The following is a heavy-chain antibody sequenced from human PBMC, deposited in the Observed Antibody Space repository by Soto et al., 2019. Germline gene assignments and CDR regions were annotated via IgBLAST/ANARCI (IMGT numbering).Heavy chain of an antibody. CDR2: IYPGDSDT. CDR1: GYSFTSYW. CDR3: ARALDADDYSTAFDI. Sequence: PGESLKISCKGSGYSFTSYWIGWVRQMPGKGLEWMGIIYPGDSDTRYSPSFQGQVTISADKSISTAYLQWSSLKASDTAMYYCARALDADDYSTAFDIWGQGTMVTVSS. D-gene: IGHD4-4*01. J-gene: IGHJ3*02. V-gene: IGHV5-51*01.